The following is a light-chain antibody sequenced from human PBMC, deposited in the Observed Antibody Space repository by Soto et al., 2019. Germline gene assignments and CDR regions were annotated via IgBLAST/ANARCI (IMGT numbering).Light chain of an antibody. J-gene: IGKJ3*01. CDR1: QSVNSY. CDR3: QQRDNWPPT. V-gene: IGKV3-11*01. CDR2: DAS. Sequence: EGLLTQSPATLSLSPGERATLSCRASQSVNSYLTWYQHKPGQAPRLLISDASNRATGIPARFSGSGSGTDLTLTISSLEPEDFAVYYCQQRDNWPPTFGPATTVDI.